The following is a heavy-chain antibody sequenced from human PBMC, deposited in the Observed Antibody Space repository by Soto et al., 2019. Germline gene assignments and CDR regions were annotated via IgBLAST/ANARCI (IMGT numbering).Heavy chain of an antibody. CDR2: INPSGGST. CDR3: ARDFVVVPSELYYFDY. CDR1: GYTFTSYY. J-gene: IGHJ4*02. V-gene: IGHV1-46*01. D-gene: IGHD2-2*01. Sequence: ASVKVSCKASGYTFTSYYMHWVRQAPGQGLEWMGIINPSGGSTSYAQKFQGRVTMTRDTSTSTVYMELSSLRSEDTAVYYCARDFVVVPSELYYFDYWGKGSLVTVSS.